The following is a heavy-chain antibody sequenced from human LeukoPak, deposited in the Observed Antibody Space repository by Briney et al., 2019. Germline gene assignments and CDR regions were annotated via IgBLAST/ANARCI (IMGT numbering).Heavy chain of an antibody. Sequence: SQTLSLTCTVSGGSISSGGYYWSWIRQPPGKGLEWIAEINHSGSTNYNPSLKSRVTISVDTSKNQFSLKLSSVTAADTAVYYCARRPPALKTVHFDYWGQGTLVTVSS. D-gene: IGHD1-1*01. CDR2: INHSGST. J-gene: IGHJ4*02. V-gene: IGHV4-30-2*01. CDR1: GGSISSGGYY. CDR3: ARRPPALKTVHFDY.